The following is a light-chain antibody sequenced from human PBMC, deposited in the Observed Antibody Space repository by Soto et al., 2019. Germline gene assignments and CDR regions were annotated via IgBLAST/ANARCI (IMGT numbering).Light chain of an antibody. V-gene: IGKV3D-15*01. J-gene: IGKJ1*01. CDR1: QSISSN. Sequence: EIVMTQSPATLSVSPGERATLSCRASQSISSNLAWYQQKPGQAPRLLIYGESTRATGIPARFSGSGSGTEISFTISSLQSEDFAVYYCQQYNNWPPWTFGQGTKVEIK. CDR3: QQYNNWPPWT. CDR2: GES.